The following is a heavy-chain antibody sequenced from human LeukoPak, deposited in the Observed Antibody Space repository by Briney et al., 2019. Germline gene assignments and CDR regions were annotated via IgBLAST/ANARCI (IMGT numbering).Heavy chain of an antibody. Sequence: PGGSLRLSCAASGFTFSSYSMNWVRQAPGKGLEWVSSISSSSSYIYYADSVKGRFTISRDHAKNSLYLQMNSLRAEDTAVYYCARDRSITFGGVIAHWGQGTLVTVSS. V-gene: IGHV3-21*01. J-gene: IGHJ4*02. CDR1: GFTFSSYS. D-gene: IGHD3-16*02. CDR2: ISSSSSYI. CDR3: ARDRSITFGGVIAH.